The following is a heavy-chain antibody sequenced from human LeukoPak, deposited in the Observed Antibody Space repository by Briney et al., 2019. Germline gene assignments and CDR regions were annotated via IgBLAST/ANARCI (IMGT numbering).Heavy chain of an antibody. J-gene: IGHJ4*02. CDR2: ISSSSSTI. CDR1: GLTFSSYR. D-gene: IGHD6-13*01. CDR3: ARDSWYSSSWYSYFDY. V-gene: IGHV3-48*02. Sequence: GGSLTLSCAPSGLTFSSYRMSWARHAPGKGLEWLSYISSSSSTIYYADSVKDRFTIARDNAKNSLYLQMNSLRDEDTAVYYCARDSWYSSSWYSYFDYCGQGTLVTVSS.